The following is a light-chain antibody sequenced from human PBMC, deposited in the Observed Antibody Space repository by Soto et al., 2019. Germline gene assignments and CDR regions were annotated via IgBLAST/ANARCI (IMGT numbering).Light chain of an antibody. Sequence: EMVLTQSPGTLSLSPGERATLSCGASQSVSSSYLAWYQQKPGQAPRLHIYGASSRATGIPDRFSGSGSGTDFTLTISSLQPDDFATYYCQQYNSYSFGQGTKVDIK. J-gene: IGKJ1*01. CDR3: QQYNSYS. CDR2: GAS. CDR1: QSVSSSY. V-gene: IGKV3-20*01.